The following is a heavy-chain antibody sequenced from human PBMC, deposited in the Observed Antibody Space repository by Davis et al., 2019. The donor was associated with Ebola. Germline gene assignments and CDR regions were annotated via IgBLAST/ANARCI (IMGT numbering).Heavy chain of an antibody. D-gene: IGHD5-12*01. CDR2: IRTKTYSYTT. CDR3: ARGPRSTNPGYSSAL. J-gene: IGHJ4*02. Sequence: GESLKISCVVSGLTFSDHHMDWVRQAPGKGLEWVGRIRTKTYSYTTENAASVKGRFTISRDDSRSSLYLQMNSLKTEDTAVYYCARGPRSTNPGYSSALWGQGTLVTVSS. V-gene: IGHV3-72*01. CDR1: GLTFSDHH.